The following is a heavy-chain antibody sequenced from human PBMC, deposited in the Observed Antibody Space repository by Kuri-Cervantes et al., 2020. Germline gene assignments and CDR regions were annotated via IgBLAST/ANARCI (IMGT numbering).Heavy chain of an antibody. D-gene: IGHD3-9*01. Sequence: ASVKVSCKASGYTFTSYGISWVRQAPGQGLEWMGWISAYNGNTNYAQKLQGRVTMTTDKSTSTAYMELSSLRSEDTAVYYCARDRGRYFDWLLPKNNWFDPWGQGTLVTVSS. CDR1: GYTFTSYG. V-gene: IGHV1-18*01. CDR2: ISAYNGNT. J-gene: IGHJ5*02. CDR3: ARDRGRYFDWLLPKNNWFDP.